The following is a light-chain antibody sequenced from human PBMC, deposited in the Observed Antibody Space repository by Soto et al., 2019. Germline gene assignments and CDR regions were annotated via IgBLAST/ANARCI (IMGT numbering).Light chain of an antibody. CDR3: QQYNSYPFT. CDR1: QTISSW. CDR2: KAS. V-gene: IGKV1-5*03. J-gene: IGKJ2*01. Sequence: IQMTQSPSTLSASVGDRVAVTCRASQTISSWLAWYQQKPGKAPNLLIYKASSLQSGVPSRFSGSGSGTEFTLTISSLQPDDFATYYCQQYNSYPFTFGQGTKVDIK.